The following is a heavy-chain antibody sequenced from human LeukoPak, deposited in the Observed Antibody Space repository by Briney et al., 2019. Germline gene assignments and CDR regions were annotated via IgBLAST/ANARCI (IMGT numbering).Heavy chain of an antibody. J-gene: IGHJ4*02. CDR1: GGSISSSSYY. V-gene: IGHV4-39*01. CDR3: ARQGRRMGYDFWSGYRHLDY. CDR2: IYYSGST. D-gene: IGHD3-3*01. Sequence: SETLSLTCTVSGGSISSSSYYWGWIRQPPGKGLEWIGSIYYSGSTYYNPSLKSRLTISVDTSKNQFSVKVSSVTAADTAVYYCARQGRRMGYDFWSGYRHLDYWGQGTLVTVSS.